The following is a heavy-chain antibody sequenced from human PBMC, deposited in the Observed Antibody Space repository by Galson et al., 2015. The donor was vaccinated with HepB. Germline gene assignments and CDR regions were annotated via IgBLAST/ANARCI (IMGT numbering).Heavy chain of an antibody. CDR1: GGSINNGNYY. D-gene: IGHD5-12*01. CDR2: IYADGST. CDR3: ARGEAATDYPQFPPHFDY. J-gene: IGHJ4*02. V-gene: IGHV4-61*02. Sequence: TLSLTCTVSGGSINNGNYYWSWIRQPAGKELEWIGRIYADGSTNYNPSLKSRVTISIDTSKNHFSLNLSSVTAADTAVYYCARGEAATDYPQFPPHFDYWGQGTLVTVSS.